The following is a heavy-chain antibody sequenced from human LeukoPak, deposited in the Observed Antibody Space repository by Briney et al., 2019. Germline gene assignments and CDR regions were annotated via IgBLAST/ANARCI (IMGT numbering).Heavy chain of an antibody. CDR1: GFIFTTYS. CDR2: ISSSSTYI. V-gene: IGHV3-21*01. Sequence: PGGSLRLSCAASGFIFTTYSVNWVRQAPGKGLEWVSSISSSSTYISYADSVEGRFTISRDNAKNSLHLQMNSLRAEDTALYYCARVFSGNYYSGFDYWGQGTLVTVSS. J-gene: IGHJ4*02. CDR3: ARVFSGNYYSGFDY. D-gene: IGHD3-10*01.